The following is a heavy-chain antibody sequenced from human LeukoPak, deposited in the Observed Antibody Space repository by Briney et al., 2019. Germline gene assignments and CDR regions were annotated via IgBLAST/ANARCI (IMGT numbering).Heavy chain of an antibody. J-gene: IGHJ4*02. CDR2: ISWNSGSI. Sequence: HPGGSLRLSCAASGFTFDDYAMHWVRQAPGKGLEWVSGISWNSGSIGYADSVKGRFTISRDNAKNSLYLQMNSLRAEDTALYYCAKSRGSSWTTNYFDYWGQGTLVTVSS. CDR3: AKSRGSSWTTNYFDY. D-gene: IGHD6-13*01. CDR1: GFTFDDYA. V-gene: IGHV3-9*01.